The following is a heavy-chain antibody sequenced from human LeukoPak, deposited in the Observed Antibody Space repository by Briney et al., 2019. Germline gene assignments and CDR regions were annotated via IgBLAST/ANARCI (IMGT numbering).Heavy chain of an antibody. V-gene: IGHV4-30-2*01. CDR3: ASSHLYCGGDCYSQLDP. D-gene: IGHD2-21*02. J-gene: IGHJ5*02. CDR1: GGSISSGGYS. Sequence: SQTLSLTCAVSGGSISSGGYSWSWIRQPPGKGLEWMGYIYHSGSTYYNPSLKSRVTISVDRSKNQFSLKLSSVTAADTAVYYCASSHLYCGGDCYSQLDPWGQGTLVTVSS. CDR2: IYHSGST.